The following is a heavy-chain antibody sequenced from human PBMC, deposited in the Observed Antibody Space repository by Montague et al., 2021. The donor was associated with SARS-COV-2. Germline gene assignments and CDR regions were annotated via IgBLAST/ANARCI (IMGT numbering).Heavy chain of an antibody. CDR2: FYYSGNT. J-gene: IGHJ4*02. Sequence: SETLSLTCTVSGGSVRSSNDCWGWIRQPPGKGLEWIANFYYSGNTYYNPSLKSRVTISVDTSNNQFSLKLSSVTAADTAVYYCARGDKMYCELGDYWGQGTLVTVSS. CDR1: GGSVRSSNDC. D-gene: IGHD2-8*02. CDR3: ARGDKMYCELGDY. V-gene: IGHV4-39*01.